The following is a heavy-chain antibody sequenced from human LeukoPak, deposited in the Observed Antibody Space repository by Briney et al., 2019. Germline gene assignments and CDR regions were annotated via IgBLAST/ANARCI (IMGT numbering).Heavy chain of an antibody. CDR2: IDRDGSIT. V-gene: IGHV3-74*01. CDR1: GFTFSSYW. CDR3: ARGPITMVRGPGVY. D-gene: IGHD3-10*01. Sequence: TGGSLRLSCAASGFTFSSYWMHWVRQAPGKGLLWVSRIDRDGSITNYADSVKGRFTISRDNAKNTLYLQMNDLRDEDTAVYYCARGPITMVRGPGVYWGQGTLVTVSS. J-gene: IGHJ4*02.